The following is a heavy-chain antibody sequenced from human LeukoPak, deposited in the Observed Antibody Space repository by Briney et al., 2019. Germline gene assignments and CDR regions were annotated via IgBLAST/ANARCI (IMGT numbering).Heavy chain of an antibody. Sequence: ASVKVSCKASGYTFTTYGISWVRQAPGQGLEWMGWISAYNGNTNYAQKVQGRVTMTTDTSTNTAYMEMRSLRSDDTAVYYCARDLKHYSGSGSYWDYWGQGTLVTVSS. D-gene: IGHD3-10*01. CDR2: ISAYNGNT. V-gene: IGHV1-18*01. CDR1: GYTFTTYG. J-gene: IGHJ4*02. CDR3: ARDLKHYSGSGSYWDY.